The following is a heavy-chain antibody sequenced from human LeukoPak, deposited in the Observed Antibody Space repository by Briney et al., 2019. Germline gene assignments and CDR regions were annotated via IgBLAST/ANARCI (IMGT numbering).Heavy chain of an antibody. Sequence: ASVTVSCKASGYTFTSYGMSWVRQAPGQGLEWMGWISAYNGNTNYAQKLQGRVTMTTDTSTSTAYMELRSLRSDDTAGYDCARDFPSYAADYLDYWGKGTLVTVSS. J-gene: IGHJ4*02. V-gene: IGHV1-18*01. CDR2: ISAYNGNT. CDR3: ARDFPSYAADYLDY. CDR1: GYTFTSYG. D-gene: IGHD3-16*01.